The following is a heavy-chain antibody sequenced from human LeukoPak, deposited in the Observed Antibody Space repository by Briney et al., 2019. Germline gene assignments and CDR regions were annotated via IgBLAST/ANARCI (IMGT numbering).Heavy chain of an antibody. Sequence: ASVKVSCKASGHTFTSYGFTWVRQAPGQGLEWMGWISAYNGDTNYAQKVQGRVTMTTDTSTSTASMGLRSLTSDDTAVYYCARVAEQHLQYYYDYWGQGTLVTVSS. V-gene: IGHV1-18*01. CDR2: ISAYNGDT. CDR1: GHTFTSYG. J-gene: IGHJ4*02. CDR3: ARVAEQHLQYYYDY. D-gene: IGHD6-13*01.